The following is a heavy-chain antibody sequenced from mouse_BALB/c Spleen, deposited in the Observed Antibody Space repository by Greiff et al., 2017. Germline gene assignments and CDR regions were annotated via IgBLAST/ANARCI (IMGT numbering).Heavy chain of an antibody. D-gene: IGHD1-3*01. J-gene: IGHJ4*01. CDR2: IWGDGST. CDR1: GFSLTGYG. CDR3: ARDRSGTKASYAMDY. V-gene: IGHV2-6-7*01. Sequence: VKVVESGPGLVAPSQSLSITCTVSGFSLTGYGVNWVRQPPGKGLEWLGMIWGDGSTDYNSALKSRLSISKDNSKSQVFLKMNSLQTDDTARYYCARDRSGTKASYAMDYWGQGTSVTVSS.